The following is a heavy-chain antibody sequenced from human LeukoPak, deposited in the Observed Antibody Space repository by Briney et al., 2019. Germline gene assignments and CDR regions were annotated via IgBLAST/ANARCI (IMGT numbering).Heavy chain of an antibody. CDR1: GGSISSSSYY. CDR3: ASIKQLVRGWFDP. J-gene: IGHJ5*02. D-gene: IGHD6-6*01. CDR2: IYYSGST. Sequence: SETLSLTCTVSGGSISSSSYYWGWIRQPPGKGLEWIGSIYYSGSTYYNPSLKSRVTISVDTSKNQFSLKLSSVTAADTAVYYCASIKQLVRGWFDPWGQGTLVTVSS. V-gene: IGHV4-39*07.